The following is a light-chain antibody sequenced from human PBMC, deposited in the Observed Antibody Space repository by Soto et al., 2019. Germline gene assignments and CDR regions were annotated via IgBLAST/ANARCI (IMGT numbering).Light chain of an antibody. CDR3: QQYDDWPS. J-gene: IGKJ1*01. CDR2: GAY. V-gene: IGKV3-15*01. Sequence: VLTQSPGTLSLSPGDRATLFCRARQSLTNPYIAWYQQKPGQTPRLLIFGAYTRASGIPGRFSGSGSGTEFTLTISSLQSEDFAVYYCQQYDDWPSFGQGTKVDI. CDR1: QSLTNPY.